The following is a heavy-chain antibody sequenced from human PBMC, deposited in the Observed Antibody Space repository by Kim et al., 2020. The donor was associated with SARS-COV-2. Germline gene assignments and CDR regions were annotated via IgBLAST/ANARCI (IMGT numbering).Heavy chain of an antibody. J-gene: IGHJ6*02. CDR2: IYYSGST. V-gene: IGHV4-59*01. D-gene: IGHD3-10*01. Sequence: SETLSLTCTVSGGSISSYFWSWIRQPPGKGLEWIGYIYYSGSTDYNPSLKSRVTISVDTSKNRLSLRLSSLTAADTAVYYCAREARGSPYGMDVWGQGTTVTVSS. CDR1: GGSISSYF. CDR3: AREARGSPYGMDV.